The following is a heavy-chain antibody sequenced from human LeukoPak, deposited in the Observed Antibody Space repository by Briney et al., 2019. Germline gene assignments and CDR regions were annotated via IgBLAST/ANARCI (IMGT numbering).Heavy chain of an antibody. Sequence: GGSLRLSCAASGFAFSNYWMHWVRQAPGKGLEWVAVISYDGSNKYYADSVKGRFTISRDNSRSTLYLQMNSLRAEDTAMYFCARDRYYYDSSAHSRPIYWGQGTPVTVFS. J-gene: IGHJ4*02. V-gene: IGHV3-30-3*01. CDR1: GFAFSNYW. CDR3: ARDRYYYDSSAHSRPIY. D-gene: IGHD3-22*01. CDR2: ISYDGSNK.